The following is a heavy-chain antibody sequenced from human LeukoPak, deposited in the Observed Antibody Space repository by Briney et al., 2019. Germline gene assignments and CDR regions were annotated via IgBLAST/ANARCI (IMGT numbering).Heavy chain of an antibody. J-gene: IGHJ4*02. Sequence: GGSLRLSCAVSGFTVTSCCMHWVRQVPGKEPVWVSRFDLDGTSATYADSVKGRFIISRDSAKNTLYLQMNSLRAEDTAVYYCATSPPIKGGFDSWGQGTLATVSS. CDR3: ATSPPIKGGFDS. CDR2: FDLDGTSA. D-gene: IGHD2-21*01. CDR1: GFTVTSCC. V-gene: IGHV3-74*01.